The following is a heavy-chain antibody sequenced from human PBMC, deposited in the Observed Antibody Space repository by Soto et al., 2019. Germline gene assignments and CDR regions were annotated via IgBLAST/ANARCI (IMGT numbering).Heavy chain of an antibody. J-gene: IGHJ6*02. CDR2: IIPIFSTA. V-gene: IGHV1-69*12. D-gene: IGHD6-19*01. CDR3: ARVVGDSSGWSDYYHHYGMDV. Sequence: QVQLVQSGAEVKKPGSSVKVSCKASGGTFSSYAISWVRQAPGQGLEWMGGIIPIFSTANYAQKFQGRVTITADESTSTAYMELGSLSSEDTAVYYCARVVGDSSGWSDYYHHYGMDVWGQGTTVTVSS. CDR1: GGTFSSYA.